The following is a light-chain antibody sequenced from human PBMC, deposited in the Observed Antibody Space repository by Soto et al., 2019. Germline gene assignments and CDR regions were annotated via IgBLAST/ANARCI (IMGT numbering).Light chain of an antibody. Sequence: PGAIATLSCRASQSVSSNLAWHQQKPGQAPRILMYDASTRATGISARFSGSGSGTEFTLTISSLQSEDFAVYYCQQYHNWPITFGQGTRLEIK. CDR1: QSVSSN. V-gene: IGKV3-15*01. CDR2: DAS. CDR3: QQYHNWPIT. J-gene: IGKJ5*01.